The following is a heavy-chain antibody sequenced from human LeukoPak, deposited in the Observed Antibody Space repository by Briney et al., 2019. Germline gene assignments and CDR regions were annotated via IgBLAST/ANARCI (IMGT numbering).Heavy chain of an antibody. D-gene: IGHD1-1*01. J-gene: IGHJ3*01. V-gene: IGHV3-20*04. CDR3: ARDLGTGDAFDV. Sequence: SGGSLRLSCAASGFTFDDYGMSWVRQAPGKGLEWVSGINWNGGSTIYADSVKGRFTISRDNAKNSLFLQMNSLRAEDTAVYYCARDLGTGDAFDVWGQGTKATVSS. CDR1: GFTFDDYG. CDR2: INWNGGST.